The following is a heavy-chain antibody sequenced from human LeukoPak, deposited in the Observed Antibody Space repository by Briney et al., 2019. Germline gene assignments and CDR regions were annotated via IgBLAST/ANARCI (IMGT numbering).Heavy chain of an antibody. J-gene: IGHJ3*02. CDR3: ARGGIAEWLLGGAFDI. V-gene: IGHV1-8*01. CDR2: MNPNSGNT. CDR1: GYTFTSYD. Sequence: ASVKVSCKASGYTFTSYDINRVRQATGQGLEWMGWMNPNSGNTGYAQKFQGRVTMSRNTSISTAYMELSSLRSEDTAVYYCARGGIAEWLLGGAFDIWGQGTMVTVSS. D-gene: IGHD6-19*01.